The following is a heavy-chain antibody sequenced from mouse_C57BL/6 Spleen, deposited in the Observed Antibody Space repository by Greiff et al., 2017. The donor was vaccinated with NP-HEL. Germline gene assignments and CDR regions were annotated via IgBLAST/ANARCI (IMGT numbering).Heavy chain of an antibody. CDR3: ARDLGPLYYAMYY. D-gene: IGHD4-1*01. CDR1: GFTFSSYA. Sequence: VQLKESGGGLVKPGGSLKLSCAASGFTFSSYAMSWVRQTPEKRLEWVATISDGGSYTSYPDNVKGRFTISRDNAKNNLYLHMGHLKSEDTAMYYCARDLGPLYYAMYYWGQGTSVTVSS. CDR2: ISDGGSYT. V-gene: IGHV5-4*01. J-gene: IGHJ4*01.